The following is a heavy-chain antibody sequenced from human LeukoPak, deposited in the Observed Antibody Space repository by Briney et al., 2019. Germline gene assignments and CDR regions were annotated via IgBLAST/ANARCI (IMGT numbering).Heavy chain of an antibody. CDR3: ARAPVGATTLGYFQH. V-gene: IGHV3-21*01. CDR1: GFTFSSYS. Sequence: PGRSLRLSCAASGFTFSSYSMNWVRQAPGKGLEWVSSISSSSSYIYYADSVKGRFTISRDNAKNSLYLQMNSLRAEDTAVYYCARAPVGATTLGYFQHWGQGTLVTVSS. D-gene: IGHD1-26*01. CDR2: ISSSSSYI. J-gene: IGHJ1*01.